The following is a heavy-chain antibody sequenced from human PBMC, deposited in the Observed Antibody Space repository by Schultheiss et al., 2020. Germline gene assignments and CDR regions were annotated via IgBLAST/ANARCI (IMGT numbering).Heavy chain of an antibody. CDR1: GYTFTGYY. CDR2: IVVGSGNT. CDR3: AADSSGPVTRLGELSLIA. Sequence: AVKVSCKASGYTFTGYYMHWVRQAPGQGLEWMGWIVVGSGNTNYAQKFQERVTITADKSTSTAYMELSSLRSEDTAVYYCAADSSGPVTRLGELSLIAWGQGTLVTVSS. D-gene: IGHD3-16*02. V-gene: IGHV1-58*02. J-gene: IGHJ5*02.